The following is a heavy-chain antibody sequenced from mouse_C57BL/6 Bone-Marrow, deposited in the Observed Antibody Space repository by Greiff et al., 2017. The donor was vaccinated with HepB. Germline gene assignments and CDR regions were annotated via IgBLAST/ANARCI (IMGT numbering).Heavy chain of an antibody. CDR2: IDPENGDT. Sequence: VQLQQSGAELVRPGASVKLSCTASGFNIKDDYMHWVKQRPEQGLEWIGWIDPENGDTEYASKFQGKATITADTSSNTAYLQLSSLTSEDTAVYYCTTSCDQAWFAYWGQVTLVTVSA. CDR3: TTSCDQAWFAY. V-gene: IGHV14-4*01. CDR1: GFNIKDDY. J-gene: IGHJ3*01. D-gene: IGHD3-2*02.